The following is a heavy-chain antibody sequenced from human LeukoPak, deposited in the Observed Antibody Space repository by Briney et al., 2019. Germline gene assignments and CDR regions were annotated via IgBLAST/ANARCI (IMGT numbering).Heavy chain of an antibody. V-gene: IGHV3-74*01. D-gene: IGHD1-26*01. J-gene: IGHJ5*02. CDR1: GFTLSSYW. Sequence: GGSLRLSCAASGFTLSSYWMHWVRRAPGRGLVWVSRINSDGCSTIYADSVKGRFTISRDNAKNTLYLQMNSLRAEDTAASYCAREDRGLWDLNWFDPWGQGTLVTVSS. CDR2: INSDGCST. CDR3: AREDRGLWDLNWFDP.